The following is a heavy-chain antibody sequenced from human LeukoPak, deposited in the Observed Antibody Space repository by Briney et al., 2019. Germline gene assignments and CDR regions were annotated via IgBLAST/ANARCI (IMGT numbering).Heavy chain of an antibody. D-gene: IGHD3-3*01. CDR3: VREYFSANYFFYYMDV. Sequence: NTSETLSLTCTVSGGSFSRYFWTWIRQTPGKGLEWIGYIDHSGSTNYSPSLQSRVTISIDTSKNQFSLKLNSVTAADTAVYYCVREYFSANYFFYYMDVWGTGTTVTVSS. CDR1: GGSFSRYF. J-gene: IGHJ6*03. V-gene: IGHV4-59*01. CDR2: IDHSGST.